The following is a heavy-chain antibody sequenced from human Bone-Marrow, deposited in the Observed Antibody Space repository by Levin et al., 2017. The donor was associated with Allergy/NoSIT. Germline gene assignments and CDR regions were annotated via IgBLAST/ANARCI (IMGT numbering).Heavy chain of an antibody. CDR3: ASGGSGYPIR. CDR2: IKIDGIYT. D-gene: IGHD5-12*01. CDR1: GFTFSSAW. V-gene: IGHV3-74*01. J-gene: IGHJ4*02. Sequence: GGSLRLSCAASGFTFSSAWMHWVRQAPGKGLVWVSRIKIDGIYTNYADSVTGRFTISRDNAKNTLYLQMNSLRAEDTAVYYCASGGSGYPIRWGQGTLVTVSS.